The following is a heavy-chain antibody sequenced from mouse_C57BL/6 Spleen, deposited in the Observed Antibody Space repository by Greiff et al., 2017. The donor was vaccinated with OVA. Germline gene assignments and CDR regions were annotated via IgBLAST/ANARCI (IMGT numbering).Heavy chain of an antibody. CDR1: GFTFSSYG. J-gene: IGHJ2*01. D-gene: IGHD3-2*02. CDR2: ISSGGSYT. Sequence: EVQLQQSGGDLVKPGGSLKLSCAASGFTFSSYGMSWVRQTPDKRLEWVATISSGGSYTYYPDSVKGRFTISRDNAKNTLYLQMSSLKSEDTAMYYCARHEGAQATDYFDYWGQGTTLTVSS. CDR3: ARHEGAQATDYFDY. V-gene: IGHV5-6*01.